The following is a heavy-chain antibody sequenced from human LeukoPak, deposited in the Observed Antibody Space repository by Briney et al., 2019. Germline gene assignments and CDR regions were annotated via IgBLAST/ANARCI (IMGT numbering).Heavy chain of an antibody. V-gene: IGHV3-21*01. J-gene: IGHJ6*03. CDR1: GFTFSSYS. CDR3: AKLAGGGGDAYYYYMDV. D-gene: IGHD2-21*01. Sequence: PGGSLRLSCAASGFTFSSYSMNWVRQAPGKGPEWVSSISSSSSYIYYADSVKGRFTISRDNAKNSLYLQMNSLRAEDTAVYYCAKLAGGGGDAYYYYMDVWGKGTTVTVSS. CDR2: ISSSSSYI.